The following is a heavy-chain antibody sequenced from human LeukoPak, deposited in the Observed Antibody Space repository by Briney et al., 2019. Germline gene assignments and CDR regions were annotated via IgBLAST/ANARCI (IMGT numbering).Heavy chain of an antibody. CDR3: ATTDIVATISYFDY. Sequence: PGGSLRLSCAASGFTFSSYAMSGVRQAPGKGLEWVSAISGSGGSTYYADSVKGRSTISRDNSKNTLYLQMNSLRAEDTAVYYCATTDIVATISYFDYWGQGTLVTVSS. V-gene: IGHV3-23*01. CDR1: GFTFSSYA. D-gene: IGHD5-12*01. CDR2: ISGSGGST. J-gene: IGHJ4*02.